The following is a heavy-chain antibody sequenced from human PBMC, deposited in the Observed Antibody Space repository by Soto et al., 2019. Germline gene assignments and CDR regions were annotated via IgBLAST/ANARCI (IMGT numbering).Heavy chain of an antibody. D-gene: IGHD2-15*01. CDR3: GKVLVGATGHTDSDS. CDR2: IDYNGVT. V-gene: IGHV4-39*01. Sequence: NPSETLSLTCTVSGGSIYRSGYYWGWIRQPPGGGLEWIGNIDYNGVTYSNPSLKSRVTISRDTSKNQFSLKLTSVTAADTALYYCGKVLVGATGHTDSDSWGPGTLVTVSS. CDR1: GGSIYRSGYY. J-gene: IGHJ4*02.